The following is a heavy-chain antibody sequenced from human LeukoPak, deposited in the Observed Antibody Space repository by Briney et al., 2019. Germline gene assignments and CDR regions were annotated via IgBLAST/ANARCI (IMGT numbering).Heavy chain of an antibody. Sequence: GGSLRLSCAGSGFTFRSYWMHWVRQAPGKGLEWVANIKQDGSEKYYVDSVKGRFPISRDNANDSVYLQMNSLRAEDTAVYYCARRYFDWFLGAGGSLDIWGQGTMVTVSS. J-gene: IGHJ3*02. D-gene: IGHD3-9*01. V-gene: IGHV3-7*01. CDR3: ARRYFDWFLGAGGSLDI. CDR2: IKQDGSEK. CDR1: GFTFRSYW.